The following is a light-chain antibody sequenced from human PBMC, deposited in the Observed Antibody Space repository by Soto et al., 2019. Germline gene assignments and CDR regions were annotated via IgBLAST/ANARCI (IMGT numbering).Light chain of an antibody. CDR2: KAS. CDR3: QHYNSYSEA. J-gene: IGKJ1*01. CDR1: QTISSW. Sequence: DIPMTQSPSTLSGSVGDRVTTNCRASQTISSWLDWYQKKPGKANKPMIYKASTLKSGVKSRFSGSGSGTEFPLTISSLQPDDFATYYCQHYNSYSEAFGQGTKVDTK. V-gene: IGKV1-5*03.